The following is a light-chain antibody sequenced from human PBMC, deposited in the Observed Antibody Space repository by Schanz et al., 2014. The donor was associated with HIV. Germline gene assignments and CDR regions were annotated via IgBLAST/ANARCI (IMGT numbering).Light chain of an antibody. CDR2: GNT. CDR3: PSYDRSLSGPYV. CDR1: RSNIGRNT. J-gene: IGLJ1*01. Sequence: QSVLTQPPSASGTPGQRVTISCSGSRSNIGRNTVNWYQQLPRTAPKPLIYGNTNRPSGVPDRFSGSKSGTSVSLAITGLQAEDEADYYCPSYDRSLSGPYVFGTGTKLTVL. V-gene: IGLV1-44*01.